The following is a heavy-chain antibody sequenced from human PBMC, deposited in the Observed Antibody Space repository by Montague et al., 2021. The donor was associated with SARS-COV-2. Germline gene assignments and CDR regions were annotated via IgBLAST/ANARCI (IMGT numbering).Heavy chain of an antibody. CDR1: GGSITNNIYY. D-gene: IGHD3-22*01. CDR3: ARLKRYFDSSGSPSAFDX. CDR2: IYYTGNT. Sequence: SETLSLTCTVSGGSITNNIYYWAWIRQPPGKGLEWIGSIYYTGNTYYNPSLKSRVTISVVASKNHFTLKLSSVTAAETAVYYCARLKRYFDSSGSPSAFDXWGQGTKVTVSS. J-gene: IGHJ3*01. V-gene: IGHV4-39*02.